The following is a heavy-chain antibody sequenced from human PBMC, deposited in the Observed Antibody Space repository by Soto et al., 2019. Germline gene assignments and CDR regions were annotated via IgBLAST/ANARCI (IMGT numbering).Heavy chain of an antibody. CDR2: IKTDGSST. V-gene: IGHV3-74*01. CDR3: TREKFDP. J-gene: IGHJ5*02. CDR1: GFTFSSYW. Sequence: PGGSLILSCAASGFTFSSYWMHWVRQAPGKGLVWVSRIKTDGSSTNYADSVKGRFTISRDNAKNMLYLQMNSLRPEDTAVYYCTREKFDPWGQGTLVTVS.